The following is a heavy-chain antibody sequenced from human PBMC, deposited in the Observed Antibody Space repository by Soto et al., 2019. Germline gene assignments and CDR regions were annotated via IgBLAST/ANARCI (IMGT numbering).Heavy chain of an antibody. CDR2: ISYDGGNE. D-gene: IGHD2-2*02. J-gene: IGHJ6*02. CDR1: GFVFSSYG. CDR3: AREQIPYYYWGMAV. V-gene: IGHV3-30*03. Sequence: PGGSLRLSCAASGFVFSSYGMHWVRQAPGKGPEWVAVISYDGGNEFYADSVKDRFTISRDNSKNTLYLQMNSLRPEDTAVYYCAREQIPYYYWGMAVWGQGTTVTVAS.